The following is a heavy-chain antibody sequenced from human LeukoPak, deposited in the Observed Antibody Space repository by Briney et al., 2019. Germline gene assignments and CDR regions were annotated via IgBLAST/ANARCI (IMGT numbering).Heavy chain of an antibody. Sequence: GGSLRLSCAASGFTFSSYWMNWVRQAPGKGLEWVANIKEDGSEKYYVDSVKGRLTISRDNAKNTLYLQMDSLRAEDAAVYYCARQRFCDYWGQGTLVTVSS. CDR3: ARQRFCDY. V-gene: IGHV3-7*01. D-gene: IGHD3-3*01. CDR1: GFTFSSYW. CDR2: IKEDGSEK. J-gene: IGHJ4*02.